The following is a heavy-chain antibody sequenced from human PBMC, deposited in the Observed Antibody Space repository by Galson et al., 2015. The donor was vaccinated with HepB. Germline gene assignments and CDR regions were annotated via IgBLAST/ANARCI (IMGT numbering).Heavy chain of an antibody. Sequence: SETLSLTCTVSGGSISSYYWSWIRQPAGKGLEWIGRIYTSGSTNYNPSLKSRVTMSVDTSKNQFSLKLSSVTAADTAVYYCARAPVRGATGYYYYYYMDVWGKGTTVTVSS. CDR2: IYTSGST. CDR3: ARAPVRGATGYYYYYYMDV. J-gene: IGHJ6*03. D-gene: IGHD1-26*01. CDR1: GGSISSYY. V-gene: IGHV4-4*07.